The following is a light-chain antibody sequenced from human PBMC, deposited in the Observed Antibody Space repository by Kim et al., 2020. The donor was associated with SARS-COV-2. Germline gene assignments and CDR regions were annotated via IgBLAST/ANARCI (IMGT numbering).Light chain of an antibody. CDR2: RDT. J-gene: IGLJ3*02. CDR3: QVWDSTTWV. V-gene: IGLV3-9*01. CDR1: NIGSKN. Sequence: LALGQTARITWERNNIGSKNVHWYQQKPGQAPVLVIYRDTNRPSGIPERFSGSNSGNTATLTISRAQAGDEADYYCQVWDSTTWVFGGGTQLTVL.